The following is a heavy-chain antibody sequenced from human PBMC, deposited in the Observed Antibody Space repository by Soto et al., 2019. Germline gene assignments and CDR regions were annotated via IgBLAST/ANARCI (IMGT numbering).Heavy chain of an antibody. CDR2: ISSSSSYI. CDR3: ARVVTMVRGVIPYYYYVMDV. D-gene: IGHD3-10*01. Sequence: GSLRLSCAASGFTFISYSMNWVRQAPWKGLEWVSSISSSSSYIYYADSVKGRFTISRDNAKNSLYLQMNSLRAEDTAVYYCARVVTMVRGVIPYYYYVMDVWGQGTTVTVSS. CDR1: GFTFISYS. J-gene: IGHJ6*02. V-gene: IGHV3-21*01.